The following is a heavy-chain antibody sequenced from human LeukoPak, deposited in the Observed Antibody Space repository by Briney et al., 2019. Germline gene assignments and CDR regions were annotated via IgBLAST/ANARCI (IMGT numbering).Heavy chain of an antibody. Sequence: ASLKVSCNISGYTLTDFSMHWVRQAPGKGLEWMRGFNREDDEAIYAPHFQGRVTVTEDTSKDTAYMELSSLRSEDTAVYYCATLDSYYDNSGRPLVPDWGQGTLVTVSS. V-gene: IGHV1-24*01. D-gene: IGHD3-22*01. CDR2: FNREDDEA. J-gene: IGHJ4*02. CDR1: GYTLTDFS. CDR3: ATLDSYYDNSGRPLVPD.